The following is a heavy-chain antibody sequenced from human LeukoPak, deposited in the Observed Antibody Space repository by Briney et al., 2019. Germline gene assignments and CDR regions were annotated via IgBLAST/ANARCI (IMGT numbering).Heavy chain of an antibody. CDR3: ARGRSHCYGSGSYYTY. D-gene: IGHD3-10*01. J-gene: IGHJ4*02. V-gene: IGHV4-34*01. CDR1: GGSFSGYY. Sequence: PSETLSLTCAVYGGSFSGYYWSWIRQPPGKGLEWIGEINHSGSTNYNPSLKSRVTISVDTSKNQFSLKLSSVTAADTAVYYCARGRSHCYGSGSYYTYWGQGTLVTVSS. CDR2: INHSGST.